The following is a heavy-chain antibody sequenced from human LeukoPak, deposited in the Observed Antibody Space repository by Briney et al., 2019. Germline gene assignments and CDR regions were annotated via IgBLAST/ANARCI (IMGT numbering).Heavy chain of an antibody. D-gene: IGHD2-15*01. V-gene: IGHV4-4*07. Sequence: SETLSLTCTVSGGSISSYYWSWIRQPAGPGREWIGRIYTSGSTNYNPSLKSRVTMSVDTSKNQFSLKLSSVTAADTAVYYCARARFLGYCSGGSCYPNYFDYWGQGTLVTVSS. CDR3: ARARFLGYCSGGSCYPNYFDY. J-gene: IGHJ4*02. CDR2: IYTSGST. CDR1: GGSISSYY.